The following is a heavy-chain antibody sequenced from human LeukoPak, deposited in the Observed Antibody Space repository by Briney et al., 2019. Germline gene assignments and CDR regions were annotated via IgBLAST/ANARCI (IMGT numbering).Heavy chain of an antibody. J-gene: IGHJ4*02. V-gene: IGHV3-7*01. CDR3: ARDPHYYESSGQTD. Sequence: GGSLRLSCAASGFTFSSYWMSWVRQAPGKGLEWVANIKEDGSEKYYVDSLKGRFTNSRDNAKNSLYLEMNSLRAEDTAVYYCARDPHYYESSGQTDWGQGTLVTVSS. CDR1: GFTFSSYW. CDR2: IKEDGSEK. D-gene: IGHD3-22*01.